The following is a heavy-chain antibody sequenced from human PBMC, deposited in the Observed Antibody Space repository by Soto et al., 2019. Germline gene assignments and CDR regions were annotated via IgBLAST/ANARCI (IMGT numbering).Heavy chain of an antibody. J-gene: IGHJ6*02. D-gene: IGHD6-13*01. Sequence: QVHLVESGGGVVQPGRSLRLSCAASGFTFSSYGMHWVRQAPGKGLEWVAVIYYDGSNKYYVDSVKGRFTISRDNSTNTLSLQMNSLRAGDTAVYYCAKETSGYSSSWSYYYGMDVWGQGTTVTVSS. CDR2: IYYDGSNK. V-gene: IGHV3-30*18. CDR3: AKETSGYSSSWSYYYGMDV. CDR1: GFTFSSYG.